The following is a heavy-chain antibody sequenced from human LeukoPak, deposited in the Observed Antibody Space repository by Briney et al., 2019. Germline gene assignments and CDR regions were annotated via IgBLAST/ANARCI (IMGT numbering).Heavy chain of an antibody. CDR2: MNPTSGNT. J-gene: IGHJ6*03. Sequence: ASVKVSCKASGYTFASYDINWVRQATGQGLEWLGWMNPTSGNTGYAQKFQGRVTMTRNTSISTAYMELSSLRSEDTAVYYCARARGSSGWYRGVYYYMDVWGKGTTVTVSS. CDR3: ARARGSSGWYRGVYYYMDV. CDR1: GYTFASYD. V-gene: IGHV1-8*01. D-gene: IGHD6-19*01.